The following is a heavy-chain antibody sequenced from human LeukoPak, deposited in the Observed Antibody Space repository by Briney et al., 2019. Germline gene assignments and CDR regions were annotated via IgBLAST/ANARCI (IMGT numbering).Heavy chain of an antibody. CDR2: INHSGST. V-gene: IGHV4-34*01. CDR3: ARARASIAAAPPFYYYYYMDV. D-gene: IGHD6-13*01. J-gene: IGHJ6*03. CDR1: GGSFSGYY. Sequence: SETLSLTCAVYGGSFSGYYWSWIRQPPGKGLEWIGEINHSGSTNYNPSLKSRVTISVDTSKNQFSLKLSSVTAADTAVYYCARARASIAAAPPFYYYYYMDVWGKGTTVTVSS.